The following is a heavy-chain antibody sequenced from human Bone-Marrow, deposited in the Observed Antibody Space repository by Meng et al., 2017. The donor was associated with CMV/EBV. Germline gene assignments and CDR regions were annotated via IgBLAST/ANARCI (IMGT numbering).Heavy chain of an antibody. CDR1: GFTFSSYW. Sequence: GESLKISCAASGFTFSSYWMSWVRQAPGKGLEWVANIKQDGSEKYYVDSVKGRFTISRDNAKNSLYLQMNSLRAEDTAVYYCAREPIVVVPAASLYYYYGMAVWGQGTTVTVSS. D-gene: IGHD2-2*01. J-gene: IGHJ6*02. CDR2: IKQDGSEK. CDR3: AREPIVVVPAASLYYYYGMAV. V-gene: IGHV3-7*01.